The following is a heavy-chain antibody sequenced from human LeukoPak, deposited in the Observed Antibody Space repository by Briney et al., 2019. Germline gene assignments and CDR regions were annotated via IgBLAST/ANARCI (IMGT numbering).Heavy chain of an antibody. CDR2: MYFSGRT. V-gene: IGHV4-4*07. CDR3: ARVGSDGSYLDY. D-gene: IGHD1-26*01. J-gene: IGHJ4*02. CDR1: GGSMTNYY. Sequence: PSETLSLTCTVSGGSMTNYYWSWIRQPAGKGLEWIGRMYFSGRTHYNPSLKSRVTMSVDTSKNQFSLKVSSVTAADTAVYYCARVGSDGSYLDYWGQGTLVTVSS.